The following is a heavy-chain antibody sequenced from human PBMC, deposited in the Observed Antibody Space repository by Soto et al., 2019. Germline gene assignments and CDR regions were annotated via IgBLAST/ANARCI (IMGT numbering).Heavy chain of an antibody. J-gene: IGHJ6*02. V-gene: IGHV4-59*01. CDR1: GGSISSYY. D-gene: IGHD2-2*01. CDR3: AGLKLRYCSSTSCYFSTFGMDV. Sequence: SETLSLTCTVSGGSISSYYWSWIRQPPGKGLEWIGYIYYSGSTNYNPSLKSRVTISVDTSKNQFSLKLSSVTAADTAVYYCAGLKLRYCSSTSCYFSTFGMDVWGQGTTVTVSS. CDR2: IYYSGST.